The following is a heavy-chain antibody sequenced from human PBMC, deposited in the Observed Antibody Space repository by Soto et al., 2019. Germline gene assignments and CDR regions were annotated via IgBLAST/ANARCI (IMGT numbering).Heavy chain of an antibody. CDR1: GGSISSYY. CDR2: IYYSGST. D-gene: IGHD4-17*01. V-gene: IGHV4-59*01. CDR3: ARVVNYGDYLMYNWFDP. J-gene: IGHJ5*02. Sequence: QVQLQESGPGLVKPSETLSLTCTVSGGSISSYYWSWIRQPPGKGLEWLGYIYYSGSTNYNPSLKSRVTISVDTSKNQFSLKLSSVTAADTAVYYCARVVNYGDYLMYNWFDPWGQGTLVTVSS.